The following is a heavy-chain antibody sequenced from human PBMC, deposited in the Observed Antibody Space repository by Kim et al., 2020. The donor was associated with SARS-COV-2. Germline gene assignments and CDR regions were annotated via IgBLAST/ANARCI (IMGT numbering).Heavy chain of an antibody. CDR1: GFTFSSYA. V-gene: IGHV3-30*04. CDR2: ISYDGSNK. J-gene: IGHJ6*02. D-gene: IGHD3-22*01. CDR3: ARERDYYDSSGYYVGVLSGLGFPYYYYGMDV. Sequence: GGSLRLSCAASGFTFSSYAMHWVRQAPGKGLEWVAVISYDGSNKYYADSVKGRFTISRDNSKNTLYLQMNSLRAEDTAVYYCARERDYYDSSGYYVGVLSGLGFPYYYYGMDVWGQGTTVTVSS.